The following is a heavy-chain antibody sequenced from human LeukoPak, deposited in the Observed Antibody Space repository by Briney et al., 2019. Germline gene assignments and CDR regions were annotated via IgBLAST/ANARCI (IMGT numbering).Heavy chain of an antibody. Sequence: ASVKVSCKASGYTFTSYAMNWVRQAPGQGLEWMGWINTNTGNPTYAQGFTGRFVFSLDTSVSTAYLQISGLKAEDTAVYYCARGYCSGGSCLNWFDPWGQGTLVTVSS. V-gene: IGHV7-4-1*02. CDR2: INTNTGNP. D-gene: IGHD2-15*01. J-gene: IGHJ5*02. CDR1: GYTFTSYA. CDR3: ARGYCSGGSCLNWFDP.